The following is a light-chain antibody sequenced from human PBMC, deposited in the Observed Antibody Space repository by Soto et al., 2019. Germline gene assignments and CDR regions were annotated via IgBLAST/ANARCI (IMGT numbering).Light chain of an antibody. CDR2: DAS. J-gene: IGKJ1*01. Sequence: EIVLTRSPATLSLSPGERATLSCRTSQSVDIYLNWYQQKPGQAPRLLISDASNRATGIPARFSGSGSGTDFTLTISGLEPEDFVVYYCQQRNDWPWTFGQGTKVDIK. CDR1: QSVDIY. CDR3: QQRNDWPWT. V-gene: IGKV3-11*01.